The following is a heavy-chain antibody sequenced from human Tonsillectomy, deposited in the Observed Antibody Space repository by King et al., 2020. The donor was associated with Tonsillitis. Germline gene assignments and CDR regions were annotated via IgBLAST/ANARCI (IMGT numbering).Heavy chain of an antibody. J-gene: IGHJ6*03. CDR1: GGSISSSRNY. Sequence: QLQESGPGLVKPSETLSLTCNVSGGSISSSRNYWGWIRQPPGKGLEWIATMYYSGAVYYNPSLKSRVSISVDTSQNHYSMQLTSVTAADTAVYFCTSATYFDFWSGYYYYYMDVWGKGTTVTVSS. V-gene: IGHV4-39*02. CDR3: TSATYFDFWSGYYYYYMDV. CDR2: MYYSGAV. D-gene: IGHD3-3*01.